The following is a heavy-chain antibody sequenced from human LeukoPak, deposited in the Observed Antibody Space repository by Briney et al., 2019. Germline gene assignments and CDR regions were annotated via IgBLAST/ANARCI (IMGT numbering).Heavy chain of an antibody. CDR2: IIPIFGTA. Sequence: SVTVSCTASGGTFSSYAISWVRQAPGQGLEWMGGIIPIFGTANYAQKFQGRVTITADESTSTAYMELSSLRSEDTAVYYCARVRDYTNYAGDYYYYGMDVWGQGTTVTVSS. CDR1: GGTFSSYA. CDR3: ARVRDYTNYAGDYYYYGMDV. V-gene: IGHV1-69*13. D-gene: IGHD4-11*01. J-gene: IGHJ6*02.